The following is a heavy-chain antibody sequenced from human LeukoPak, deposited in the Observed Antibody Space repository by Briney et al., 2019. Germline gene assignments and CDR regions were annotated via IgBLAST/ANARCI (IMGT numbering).Heavy chain of an antibody. CDR3: ARGIARLWAAFEI. D-gene: IGHD3-3*01. CDR1: GGTFSSYA. V-gene: IGHV1-69*05. J-gene: IGHJ3*02. Sequence: GASVKVSCKASGGTFSSYAISWVRQAPGQGLEWMGGIIPIFGTANYAQKFQGRVTITTDESTSTAYMELSRLRSDDTAVYYCARGIARLWAAFEIWGQGTMVTVSS. CDR2: IIPIFGTA.